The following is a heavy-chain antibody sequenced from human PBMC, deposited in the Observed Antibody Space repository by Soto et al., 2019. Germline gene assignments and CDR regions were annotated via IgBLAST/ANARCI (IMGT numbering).Heavy chain of an antibody. V-gene: IGHV1-69*13. CDR2: IIPIFGTA. CDR3: ARVGFDPYYYDSSGYYARAHFDY. D-gene: IGHD3-22*01. Sequence: GASVKVSCKASGGTFSSYAISWVRQAPGQGLEWMGGIIPIFGTANYAQKFQGRVTITADESTSTAYMELSSLRSEDTAVYYCARVGFDPYYYDSSGYYARAHFDYWGQGTLVTVSS. CDR1: GGTFSSYA. J-gene: IGHJ4*02.